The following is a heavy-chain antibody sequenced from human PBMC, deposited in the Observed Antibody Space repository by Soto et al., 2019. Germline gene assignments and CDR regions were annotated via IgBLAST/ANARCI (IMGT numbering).Heavy chain of an antibody. CDR3: XRDRSGDPAMPYNWFDP. CDR2: IYHSGST. V-gene: IGHV4-38-2*02. CDR1: GYSISSGYY. J-gene: IGHJ5*02. D-gene: IGHD5-18*01. Sequence: SETLSLTCAASGYSISSGYYWGWIRQPPGKGLEWIGSIYHSGSTYYNPSLKSRVTISVDTSKNQFSLKLSSVTAADTAVYYCXRDRSGDPAMPYNWFDPWGQGTLVTVSS.